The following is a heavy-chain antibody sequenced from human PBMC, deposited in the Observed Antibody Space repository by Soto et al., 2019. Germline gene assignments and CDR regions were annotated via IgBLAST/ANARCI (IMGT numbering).Heavy chain of an antibody. J-gene: IGHJ4*02. CDR2: VYYTGST. CDR1: GDSISTFY. D-gene: IGHD5-18*01. Sequence: PSETLSLTCTVSGDSISTFYWGWMRQSPGKELEWIGYVYYTGSTNYNPSLKSRVTISVDRSKNQFSLKLTSANAADTALYYCARGRGYSYGPYYFDYWGQGTLVTVSS. CDR3: ARGRGYSYGPYYFDY. V-gene: IGHV4-59*01.